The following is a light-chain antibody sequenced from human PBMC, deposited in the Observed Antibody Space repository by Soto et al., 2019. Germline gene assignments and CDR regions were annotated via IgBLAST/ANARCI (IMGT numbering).Light chain of an antibody. CDR2: GAS. CDR3: LQDYTYPYT. CDR1: QGIRNE. V-gene: IGKV1-6*01. Sequence: IQLTQSPTFLSASVGDRVTITCRAGQGIRNELGWYQQKPGKAPKLLLYGASSLQSGVPSRFSGSGSGTDFTLTISSLQPEDFATYYCLQDYTYPYTFGQGTRLEIK. J-gene: IGKJ5*01.